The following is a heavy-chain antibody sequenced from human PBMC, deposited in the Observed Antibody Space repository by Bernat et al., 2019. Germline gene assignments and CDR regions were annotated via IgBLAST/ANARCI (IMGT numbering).Heavy chain of an antibody. D-gene: IGHD1-14*01. V-gene: IGHV3-23*01. CDR1: GFTFSIYA. CDR3: AGEPNWFDP. J-gene: IGHJ5*02. Sequence: EVQLLESGGGLVQPGGSLRLSCAASGFTFSIYAMNWVRQAPGKGLEWVSTISGSGGTTYYADSVRGRFTISRDNSRNTLYLQMNSLKTEDTAVYFCAGEPNWFDPWGQGTLVTVSS. CDR2: ISGSGGTT.